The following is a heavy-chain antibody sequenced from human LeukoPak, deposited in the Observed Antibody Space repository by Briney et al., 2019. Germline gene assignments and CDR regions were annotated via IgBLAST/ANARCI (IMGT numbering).Heavy chain of an antibody. CDR1: GFTFSSYA. CDR3: ASRRYCTSTTCPYYFDY. J-gene: IGHJ4*02. CDR2: ITTTGNT. Sequence: PGGSLRLSCAASGFTFSSYAMSWVRQAPGRGLEWVSGITTTGNTYYADSVKGRFTISRDNSKNTLYLQMNSLRAEDTAVYYCASRRYCTSTTCPYYFDYWGQGTLVTVSP. V-gene: IGHV3-23*01. D-gene: IGHD2-2*01.